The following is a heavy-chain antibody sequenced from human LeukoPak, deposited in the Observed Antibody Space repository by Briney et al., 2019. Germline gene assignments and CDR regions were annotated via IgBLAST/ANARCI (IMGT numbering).Heavy chain of an antibody. J-gene: IGHJ3*02. CDR1: GFSLNTRGVG. Sequence: SGPTLVKPTQTLTLTCTFSGFSLNTRGVGVGWIRQPPGKALEWLALIYWDDDKRYSPSLKSRLTIIKDTSKNLVVLIMTTMDPADTATCYCAYRHNYYDSSIFDIWGQGTMVTVSS. D-gene: IGHD3-22*01. CDR3: AYRHNYYDSSIFDI. CDR2: IYWDDDK. V-gene: IGHV2-5*02.